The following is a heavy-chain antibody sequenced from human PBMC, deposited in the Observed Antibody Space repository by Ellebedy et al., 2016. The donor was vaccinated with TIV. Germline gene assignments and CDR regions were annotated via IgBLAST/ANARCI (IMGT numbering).Heavy chain of an antibody. D-gene: IGHD2-15*01. J-gene: IGHJ4*02. Sequence: SETLSLXXTVSGGSISSSSYYWSWIRQPPGKGLEWIGYIYYSGSTNYNPSLKSRVTISVDTSKNQFSLKLSSVTAADTAVYYCARVGRYCSGGSCCYYFDYWGQGTLVTVSS. V-gene: IGHV4-61*05. CDR3: ARVGRYCSGGSCCYYFDY. CDR2: IYYSGST. CDR1: GGSISSSSYY.